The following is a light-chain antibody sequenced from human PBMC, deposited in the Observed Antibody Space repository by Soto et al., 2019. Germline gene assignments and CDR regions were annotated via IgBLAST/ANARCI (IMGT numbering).Light chain of an antibody. CDR2: EVS. V-gene: IGLV2-14*01. CDR1: SSDVGGYNY. CDR3: SSYTSSSPYV. Sequence: QSALTQPASVSGSPGQSITISCTGTSSDVGGYNYVSWYQQHPGKAPKLMIYEVSNRPSGVSNRFSGSKSGNTASLTISGLQAEDEADYYCSSYTSSSPYVFGTGTQGTVL. J-gene: IGLJ1*01.